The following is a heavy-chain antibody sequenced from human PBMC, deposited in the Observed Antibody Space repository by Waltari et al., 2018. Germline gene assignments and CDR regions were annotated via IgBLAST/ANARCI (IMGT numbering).Heavy chain of an antibody. J-gene: IGHJ4*02. V-gene: IGHV4-39*01. Sequence: QLQLQESGQGLVNPPETLSLSCLVSGGSISSSTYSWAWIRQAPGKGLEWIGSIYYSGSTYYNPSLKSRVTISVDTSKNQFSLKLSSVTAADTAVYYCASTVYYDSSGWTYYCDYWGQGTLVTVSS. CDR2: IYYSGST. CDR1: GGSISSSTYS. CDR3: ASTVYYDSSGWTYYCDY. D-gene: IGHD3-22*01.